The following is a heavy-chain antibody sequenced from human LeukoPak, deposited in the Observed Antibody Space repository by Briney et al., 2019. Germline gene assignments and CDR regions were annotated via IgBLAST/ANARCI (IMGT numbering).Heavy chain of an antibody. CDR2: IGSDNKS. Sequence: GGSLRLSCEASGFTLSAYAMTWVRQAPGKGLEWVSSIGSDNKSHYSESVKGRFAISRDNSKSIVFLQLNSLRAEDTALYYCARDLHYYAAMDVWGQGTTVYVSS. CDR3: ARDLHYYAAMDV. CDR1: GFTLSAYA. V-gene: IGHV3-23*01. J-gene: IGHJ6*02. D-gene: IGHD3-10*01.